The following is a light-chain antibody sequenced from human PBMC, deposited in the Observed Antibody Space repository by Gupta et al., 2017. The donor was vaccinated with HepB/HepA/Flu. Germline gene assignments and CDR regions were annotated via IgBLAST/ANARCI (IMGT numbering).Light chain of an antibody. Sequence: QLVPTQPPSASASLGASLQLTCPLSSGHNSYAIAWPQKQPEKGPRLLRKLNCDGSHSTGDAIRVPFSNAGSGAERNLTISSRQAEDEDDYYCQTWDTSIGVCGGGTKLTGL. CDR2: LNCDGSH. CDR3: QTWDTSIGV. J-gene: IGLJ3*02. CDR1: SGHNSYA. V-gene: IGLV4-69*01.